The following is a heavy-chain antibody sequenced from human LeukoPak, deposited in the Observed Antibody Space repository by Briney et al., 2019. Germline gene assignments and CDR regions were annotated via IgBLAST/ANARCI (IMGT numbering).Heavy chain of an antibody. Sequence: SETLSLTCAVYGGSFSGYYWSWIRQPPGKGLEWIGEINHSGSTNYNPSLKSRVTISVDTSKNQFSLKLSSVTAADTAVYYCARVVHCSGGSCYSQSYFDYWGQGTLVTVSS. CDR2: INHSGST. V-gene: IGHV4-34*01. CDR3: ARVVHCSGGSCYSQSYFDY. D-gene: IGHD2-15*01. CDR1: GGSFSGYY. J-gene: IGHJ4*02.